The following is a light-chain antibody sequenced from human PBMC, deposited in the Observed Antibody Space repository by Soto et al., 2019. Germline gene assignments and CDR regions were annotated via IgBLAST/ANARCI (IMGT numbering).Light chain of an antibody. CDR2: WAS. J-gene: IGKJ3*01. CDR1: QSVLYSSNNKNY. CDR3: QQYYSVPLG. V-gene: IGKV4-1*01. Sequence: DSVMTQSPDSLAVSLGERATINCRSSQSVLYSSNNKNYLAWYQQKPGQPPKLLIYWASTRESGVPDRFSGSGSGTYFTLTISSVQAEDVAVYYCQQYYSVPLGFGPGTTVDIK.